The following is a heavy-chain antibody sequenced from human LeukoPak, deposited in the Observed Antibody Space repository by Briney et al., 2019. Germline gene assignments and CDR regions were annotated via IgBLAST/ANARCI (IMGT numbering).Heavy chain of an antibody. CDR2: ISAYNGNT. J-gene: IGHJ4*02. CDR1: GYTFTSYG. CDR3: ATDRERDPSVYYLV. V-gene: IGHV1-18*01. D-gene: IGHD3-22*01. Sequence: ASVKVSCTASGYTFTSYGISWVRQAPGQGLEWMGWISAYNGNTNYAQKLQGRVTMTTDTSTSTAYMELRSLRSDDTAVYYCATDRERDPSVYYLVGGQGTLITVSS.